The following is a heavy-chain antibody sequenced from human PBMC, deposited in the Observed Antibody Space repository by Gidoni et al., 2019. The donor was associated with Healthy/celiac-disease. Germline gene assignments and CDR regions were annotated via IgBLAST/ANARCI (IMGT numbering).Heavy chain of an antibody. CDR2: ISGSGGST. CDR1: GFTLSSYA. V-gene: IGHV3-23*01. Sequence: EVQLLESGGGMVPPGGSLILSGAASGFTLSSYALSWVRQAPGKGLEWVSDISGSGGSTYYADSVKRRFTISRDNSKNTLYLQMTSLRAEDTAVYYCATRGIVVGGDRLPGGYWGQGTLVTVSS. CDR3: ATRGIVVGGDRLPGGY. J-gene: IGHJ4*02. D-gene: IGHD2-21*02.